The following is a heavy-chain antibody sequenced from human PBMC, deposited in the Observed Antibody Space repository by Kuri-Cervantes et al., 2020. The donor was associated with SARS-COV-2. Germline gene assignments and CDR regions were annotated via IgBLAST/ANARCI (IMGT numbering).Heavy chain of an antibody. CDR1: GGSISSSSYY. CDR3: ARALTVPSDCGSTSCPPGYFDL. CDR2: IYYSGST. D-gene: IGHD2-2*01. J-gene: IGHJ2*01. Sequence: SETLSLTCTVSGGSISSSSYYWGWIRQPPGKGLEWIGSIYYSGSTYYNPSLKSRVTISVDTSKNQFSLKLSSVTAADTAVYYCARALTVPSDCGSTSCPPGYFDLWGRGTLVTVSS. V-gene: IGHV4-39*07.